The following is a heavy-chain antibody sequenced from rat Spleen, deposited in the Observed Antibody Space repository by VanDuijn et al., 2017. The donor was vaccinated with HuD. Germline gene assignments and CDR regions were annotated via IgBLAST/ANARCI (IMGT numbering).Heavy chain of an antibody. J-gene: IGHJ2*01. Sequence: EVQLVESGGGLVQPGRSLKLSCAASGFTFSNYDMAWVRQAPTKGLEWVASISFNGVSTYYRDSVKGRFTISRDNAKSTLYLQMESLRSEDTATYYCARHGYGGYSGSFAYWGQGVMVTVSS. D-gene: IGHD1-11*01. CDR2: ISFNGVST. V-gene: IGHV5-25*01. CDR3: ARHGYGGYSGSFAY. CDR1: GFTFSNYD.